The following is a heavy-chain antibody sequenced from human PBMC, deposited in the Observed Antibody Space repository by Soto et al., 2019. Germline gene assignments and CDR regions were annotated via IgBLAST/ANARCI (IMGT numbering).Heavy chain of an antibody. D-gene: IGHD3-10*01. CDR3: AKDRKSYFPRAWGLDH. J-gene: IGHJ4*02. CDR2: ISWSSDDV. CDR1: GFPFDDHA. Sequence: EVQLVESGGGVVQFGRSLRLSCEASGFPFDDHAMHWVRQVPGKGLEWVSGISWSSDDVGYVDSVKGRFTISRDNVRNFLYLQMDRLTTDDTAVYFCAKDRKSYFPRAWGLDHCGQGTLVTVSS. V-gene: IGHV3-9*01.